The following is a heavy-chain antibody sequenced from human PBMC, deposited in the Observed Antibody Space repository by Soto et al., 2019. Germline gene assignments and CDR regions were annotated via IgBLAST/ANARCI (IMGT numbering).Heavy chain of an antibody. CDR2: IIPIFGTA. CDR1: GGTFSSYA. Sequence: SVKVSCKASGGTFSSYAISWVRQAPGQGLEWMGGIIPIFGTANYAQKFQGRVVIERDTSASTAYMELSSLRSEDTAVYYCARGGYLDSSNYLAYWGLGTLVTVSS. D-gene: IGHD3-22*01. CDR3: ARGGYLDSSNYLAY. J-gene: IGHJ4*02. V-gene: IGHV1-69*05.